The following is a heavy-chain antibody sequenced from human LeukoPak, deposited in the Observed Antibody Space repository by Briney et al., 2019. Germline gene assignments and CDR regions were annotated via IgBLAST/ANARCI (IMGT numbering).Heavy chain of an antibody. J-gene: IGHJ4*02. CDR1: GYTFTGYY. CDR2: INPNNGGT. V-gene: IGHV1-2*02. D-gene: IGHD2-2*01. Sequence: GASVKVSCKASGYTFTGYYIHWVRQAPGQGLEWMGWINPNNGGTNYAQNFQGGVTMTRDTFISTAYMELSRLRSDDTAVYHCARAPSPGLGYCSGTSCYPDYWGQGTLVTVSS. CDR3: ARAPSPGLGYCSGTSCYPDY.